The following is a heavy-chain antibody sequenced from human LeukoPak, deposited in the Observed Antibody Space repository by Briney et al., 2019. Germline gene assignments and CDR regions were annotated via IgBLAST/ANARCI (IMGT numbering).Heavy chain of an antibody. CDR3: ARTVTDDAFDI. CDR1: GFPFSTFW. D-gene: IGHD2-21*02. J-gene: IGHJ3*02. CDR2: ISSSSSTI. V-gene: IGHV3-48*01. Sequence: GGSLRLSCAVSGFPFSTFWMSWVRQAPGKGLEWVSYISSSSSTIYYADSVKGRFTISRDNAKNSLYLQMNSLRAEDTAVYYCARTVTDDAFDIWGQGTMVTVSS.